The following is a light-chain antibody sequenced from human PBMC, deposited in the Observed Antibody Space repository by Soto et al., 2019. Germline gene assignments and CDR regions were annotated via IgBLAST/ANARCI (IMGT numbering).Light chain of an antibody. CDR1: QSVSTN. CDR3: QQRSNRLT. Sequence: TQSPAILSVSPGERATLSCRASQSVSTNNLAWYQQRPGQAPRLLLYGASNRATGTPARFSGSGSGTDFTLTISSLEPEDSAVYYCQQRSNRLTFGGGTKVDIK. J-gene: IGKJ4*01. CDR2: GAS. V-gene: IGKV3-11*01.